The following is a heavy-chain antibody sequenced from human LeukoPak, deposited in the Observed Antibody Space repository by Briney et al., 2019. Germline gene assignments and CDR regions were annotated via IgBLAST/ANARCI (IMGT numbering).Heavy chain of an antibody. CDR3: ARDLDGSGPYYGMDV. D-gene: IGHD3-10*01. V-gene: IGHV4-4*07. CDR2: IYTSGST. CDR1: GGSISSYY. Sequence: SETLSLTCTVSGGSISSYYWSWIRQPAGKGLEWIGRIYTSGSTNYNPSLKSRVAMSVGTSKNQFSLKLSSVTAADTAVYYCARDLDGSGPYYGMDVWGQGTTVTVSS. J-gene: IGHJ6*02.